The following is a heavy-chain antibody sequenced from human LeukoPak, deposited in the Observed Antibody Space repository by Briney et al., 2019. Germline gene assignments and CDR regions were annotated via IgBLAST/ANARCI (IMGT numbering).Heavy chain of an antibody. CDR1: GGSISSSSYY. Sequence: PSETLSLTRTVSGGSISSSSYYWGWIRQPPGKGLEWIGSIYYSGSTYYNPSLKSRVTISVDTSKNQFSLKLSSVTAADTAVYYCARPWSSGPWSWFDPWGQGTLVTVSS. CDR3: ARPWSSGPWSWFDP. V-gene: IGHV4-39*01. CDR2: IYYSGST. J-gene: IGHJ5*02. D-gene: IGHD6-19*01.